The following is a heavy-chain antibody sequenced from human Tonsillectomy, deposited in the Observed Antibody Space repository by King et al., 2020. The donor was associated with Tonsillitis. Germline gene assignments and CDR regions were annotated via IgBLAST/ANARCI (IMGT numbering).Heavy chain of an antibody. CDR1: GYSFTNYW. Sequence: VQLVQSGAEVKKPGESLKISCKGSGYSFTNYWIGWVRQMPGKGLEWMGIIYPGDSDTRYSPSFQGQVTISADKSTSTAFLQWSSLKASDSAMYFCARGVSCTSSSSPFDSWGQGTLVSFSS. J-gene: IGHJ4*01. D-gene: IGHD2-2*01. CDR2: IYPGDSDT. CDR3: ARGVSCTSSSSPFDS. V-gene: IGHV5-51*03.